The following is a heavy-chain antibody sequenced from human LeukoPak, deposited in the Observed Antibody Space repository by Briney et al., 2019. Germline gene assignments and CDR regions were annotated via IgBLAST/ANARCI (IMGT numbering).Heavy chain of an antibody. J-gene: IGHJ4*02. Sequence: SETLSLTCAVYGGSFSGYYWSWIRQPPGKGLEWIGEINHSGSTNYNPSLKSRVTISVDTSKNQFSLKLSSVTAADTAVYYCARHEVYSSGRNCFDSWGQGTLVTVSS. CDR3: ARHEVYSSGRNCFDS. CDR2: INHSGST. D-gene: IGHD3-10*01. V-gene: IGHV4-34*01. CDR1: GGSFSGYY.